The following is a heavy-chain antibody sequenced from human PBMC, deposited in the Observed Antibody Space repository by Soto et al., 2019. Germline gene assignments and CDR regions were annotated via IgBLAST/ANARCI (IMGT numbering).Heavy chain of an antibody. J-gene: IGHJ2*01. Sequence: KGLEWIGSIYYSGITYYNPSLKSRVTISVDTSKNQFSLKLSSVTAADTAVYYCARHPFFFYCYGDHRDLHSFPTRRSSDL. V-gene: IGHV4-39*01. CDR2: IYYSGIT. D-gene: IGHD4-17*01. CDR3: ARHPFFFYCYGDHRDLHSFPTRRSSDL.